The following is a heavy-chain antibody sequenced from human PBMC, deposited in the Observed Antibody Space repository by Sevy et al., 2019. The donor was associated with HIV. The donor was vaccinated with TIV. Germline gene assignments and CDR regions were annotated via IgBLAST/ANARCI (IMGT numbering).Heavy chain of an antibody. D-gene: IGHD3-3*01. J-gene: IGHJ4*02. CDR2: TKSKTDGGTT. Sequence: GGSLRLSCAASGFTFSNAWMSWVRQAPGKGLEWVGRTKSKTDGGTTDYAAPVKGRFTISRDDSKNTLYLQMNSLKTEDTAVYYCTTERVVDFWSGSDYWGQGTLVTVSS. V-gene: IGHV3-15*01. CDR3: TTERVVDFWSGSDY. CDR1: GFTFSNAW.